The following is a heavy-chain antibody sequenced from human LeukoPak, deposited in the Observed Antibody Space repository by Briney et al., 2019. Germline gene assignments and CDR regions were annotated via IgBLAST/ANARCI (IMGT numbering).Heavy chain of an antibody. V-gene: IGHV4-4*02. CDR1: GDSISSRNW. J-gene: IGHJ5*02. CDR3: TRGEGDLDP. CDR2: IYHSGST. Sequence: SGTLSLTCAVSGDSISSRNWWSWVRQPPGKGLEWIGEIYHSGSTIYNPSLKSRVSISVDKSQNQFSLKLSSVTAADTAIYFCTRGEGDLDPWGQGTLVTVSS. D-gene: IGHD2-21*02.